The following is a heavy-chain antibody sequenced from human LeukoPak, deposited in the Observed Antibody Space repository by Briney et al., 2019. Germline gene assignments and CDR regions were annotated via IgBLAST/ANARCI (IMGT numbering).Heavy chain of an antibody. J-gene: IGHJ4*02. Sequence: GGSLRLSCAASGFTFSGYGMSWVRQAPGKGLEWVSGISGSGGKTDYADSVKGRFTISRDNSKNTLYLQMNSLRAEDTAVYYCAKAQVVGATFPYYFDYWGQGSLVTVSS. CDR1: GFTFSGYG. V-gene: IGHV3-23*01. D-gene: IGHD1-26*01. CDR3: AKAQVVGATFPYYFDY. CDR2: ISGSGGKT.